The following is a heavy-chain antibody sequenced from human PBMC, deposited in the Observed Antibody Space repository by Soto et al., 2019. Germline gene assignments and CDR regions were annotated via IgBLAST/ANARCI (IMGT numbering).Heavy chain of an antibody. CDR1: GGSISSRGYY. CDR3: ATSDWFDP. CDR2: IYYSGST. J-gene: IGHJ5*02. V-gene: IGHV4-39*01. D-gene: IGHD2-2*01. Sequence: QLQLQESGPGLVKPSETLSLTCTVSGGSISSRGYYWGWIRQPPGKGLEWIGTIYYSGSTYYNPSLKGRVSRALDTSKKRFCLTVSSVTAADMAVYYCATSDWFDPWGQGTLVTVSS.